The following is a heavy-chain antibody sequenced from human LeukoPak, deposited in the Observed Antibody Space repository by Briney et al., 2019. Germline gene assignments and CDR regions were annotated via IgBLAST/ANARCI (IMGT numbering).Heavy chain of an antibody. Sequence: PGGSLRLSCAASGFTFSNYWMSWVRQVPGKGLGWVANINQDGSAKYYVDSVKGRFTISRDNAKNTLYLQMNSLRAEDTAVYYCERVPSTQWLVYYFDYWGQGTLVTVSS. CDR3: ERVPSTQWLVYYFDY. V-gene: IGHV3-7*01. CDR1: GFTFSNYW. CDR2: INQDGSAK. D-gene: IGHD6-19*01. J-gene: IGHJ4*02.